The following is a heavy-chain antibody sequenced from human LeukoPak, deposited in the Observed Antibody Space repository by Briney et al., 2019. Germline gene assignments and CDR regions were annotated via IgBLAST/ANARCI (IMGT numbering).Heavy chain of an antibody. V-gene: IGHV4-61*01. CDR2: IYFSGST. CDR1: GGSVSTGSYY. CDR3: ARVYASGTYPIDY. D-gene: IGHD3-10*01. Sequence: SETLSLTCTVSGGSVSTGSYYWSWIRLPPGKGLEWIGYIYFSGSTNYNPSLKSRVTISVDTSKNQFSLKLYSVTAADTAVHFCARVYASGTYPIDYWGQGTRVTVSS. J-gene: IGHJ4*02.